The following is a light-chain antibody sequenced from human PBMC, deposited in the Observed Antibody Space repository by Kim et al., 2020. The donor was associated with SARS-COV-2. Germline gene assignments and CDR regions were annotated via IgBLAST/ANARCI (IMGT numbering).Light chain of an antibody. V-gene: IGKV3-15*01. CDR1: QSVSSN. Sequence: EIVMTQSPATLSVSPGERATLSCRASQSVSSNLAWYQQKPGQAPRLLIYGASTRATGIPGRFSGSGSGTEFTLTISSLQSEDFAVYYWQQYSRWPLTFGGGTKVDIK. CDR2: GAS. CDR3: QQYSRWPLT. J-gene: IGKJ4*01.